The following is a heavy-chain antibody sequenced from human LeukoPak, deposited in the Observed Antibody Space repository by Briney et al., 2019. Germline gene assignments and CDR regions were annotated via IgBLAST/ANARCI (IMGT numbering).Heavy chain of an antibody. CDR1: GGSISSSSYY. CDR3: ARRWFGELFDY. Sequence: SETLSLTCTVSGGSISSSSYYWGWIRQPPGKGLEWIESIYYSGSTYYNPSLKSRVTISVDTSKNQFSLKLSSVTAADTAVYYCARRWFGELFDYWGQGTLVTVSS. CDR2: IYYSGST. V-gene: IGHV4-39*01. J-gene: IGHJ4*02. D-gene: IGHD3-10*01.